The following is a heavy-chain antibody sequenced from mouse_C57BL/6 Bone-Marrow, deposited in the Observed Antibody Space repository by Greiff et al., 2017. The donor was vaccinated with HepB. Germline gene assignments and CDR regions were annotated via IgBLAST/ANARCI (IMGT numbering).Heavy chain of an antibody. CDR2: IYPRSGNT. Sequence: VKLMESGAELARPGASVKLSCKASGYTFTSYGISWVKQRTGQGLEWIGEIYPRSGNTYYNEKFKGKATLTADKSSSTAYMELRSLTSEDSAVYFCARYGYYDAMDYGGQGTSVTVSS. CDR1: GYTFTSYG. J-gene: IGHJ4*01. D-gene: IGHD2-3*01. CDR3: ARYGYYDAMDY. V-gene: IGHV1-81*01.